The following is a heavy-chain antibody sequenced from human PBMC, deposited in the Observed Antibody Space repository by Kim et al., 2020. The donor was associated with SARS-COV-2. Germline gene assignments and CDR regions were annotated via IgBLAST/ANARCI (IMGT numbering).Heavy chain of an antibody. D-gene: IGHD5-18*01. Sequence: GGSLRLSCAASGFTFSSYDMHWVRQATGKGLEWVSAIGTAGDTYYPGSVKGRFTISRENAKNSLYLQMNSLRAGDTAVYYCARAPPPRGYSYGYWYFDLWGRGTLVTVSS. CDR2: IGTAGDT. CDR1: GFTFSSYD. V-gene: IGHV3-13*01. J-gene: IGHJ2*01. CDR3: ARAPPPRGYSYGYWYFDL.